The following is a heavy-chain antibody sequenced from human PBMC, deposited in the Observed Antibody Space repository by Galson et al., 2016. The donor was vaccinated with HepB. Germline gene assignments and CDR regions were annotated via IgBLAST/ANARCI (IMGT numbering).Heavy chain of an antibody. V-gene: IGHV3-11*01. CDR3: LRDTGRGSPDS. Sequence: SLRLSCAASGFTVNDNYMSWVRQAPGKGLEWVAYISSSSITIYYSYSVKGRFTISRDNAKNSLYLQMDSLRVEDTAVYYCLRDTGRGSPDSWDQGTLVTVSS. D-gene: IGHD1-14*01. CDR2: ISSSSITI. J-gene: IGHJ4*02. CDR1: GFTVNDNY.